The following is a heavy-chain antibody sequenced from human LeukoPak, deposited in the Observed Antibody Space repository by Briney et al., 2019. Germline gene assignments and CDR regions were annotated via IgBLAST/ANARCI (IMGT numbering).Heavy chain of an antibody. CDR2: IGGAT. D-gene: IGHD3-16*01. V-gene: IGHV3-69-1*01. CDR3: ARDHLYAFDY. Sequence: GGSLRLSCAASGFIFSDYSMNWVRQAPGKGLEWVSYIGGATYYADSVKGRFTISRDSAKNSVYLQMSSLRAKDTAVYYCARDHLYAFDYWGQGILVTVSS. CDR1: GFIFSDYS. J-gene: IGHJ4*02.